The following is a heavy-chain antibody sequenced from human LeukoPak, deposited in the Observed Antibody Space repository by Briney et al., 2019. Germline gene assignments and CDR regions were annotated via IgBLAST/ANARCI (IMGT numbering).Heavy chain of an antibody. J-gene: IGHJ4*02. V-gene: IGHV3-64*01. Sequence: GGSLRLSCAASGFTFSSYPMHWVRQAPGKGLESISAISGDGTTTYYAHSVKGRFTISRDNSESTLYLQMGSLTTEDMAVYYCAREGTPGSLDYWGQATPVTVSS. CDR2: ISGDGTTT. CDR3: AREGTPGSLDY. CDR1: GFTFSSYP. D-gene: IGHD1/OR15-1a*01.